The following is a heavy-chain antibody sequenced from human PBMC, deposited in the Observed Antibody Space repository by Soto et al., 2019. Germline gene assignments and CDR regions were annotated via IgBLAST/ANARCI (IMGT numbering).Heavy chain of an antibody. CDR3: ARDGGGPYCSGGSCYSYWYFDL. V-gene: IGHV3-33*01. D-gene: IGHD2-15*01. CDR1: GFTFSSYG. CDR2: IWYDGSNK. J-gene: IGHJ2*01. Sequence: QVQLVESGGGVVQPGRSLRLSCAASGFTFSSYGMHWVRQAPGKGLEWVAVIWYDGSNKYYADSVKGRFTISRDNSKNTRYLQRNSLRAEDTAVYYCARDGGGPYCSGGSCYSYWYFDLWGRGTLVTVSS.